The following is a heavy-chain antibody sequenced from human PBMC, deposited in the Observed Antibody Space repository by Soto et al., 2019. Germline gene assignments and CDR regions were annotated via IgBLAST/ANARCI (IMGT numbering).Heavy chain of an antibody. J-gene: IGHJ4*02. CDR2: IYPGDSDT. CDR1: GYSFTSYW. CDR3: ARLTDYCTNGVCYGQGSGRAQFDYWGQGTVVTVSSGKVPDDTAVYYCARALGGRAGTTYFDY. D-gene: IGHD2-8*01. Sequence: PGESLKISCKGSGYSFTSYWIGWVRQMPGKGLEWMGIIYPGDSDTRYSPSFQGQVTISADKSISTAYLQWSSLKASDTAMYYWARLTDYCTNGVCYGQGSGRAQFDYWGQGTVVTVSSGKVPDDTAVYYCARALGGRAGTTYFDYWGQGTLVTVSS. V-gene: IGHV5-51*01.